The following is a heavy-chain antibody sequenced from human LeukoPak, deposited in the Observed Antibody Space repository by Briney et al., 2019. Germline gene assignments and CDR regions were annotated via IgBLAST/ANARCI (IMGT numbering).Heavy chain of an antibody. CDR2: IYTSGST. Sequence: PSETLSLTCTVSGGSISSYYWSWIRQPPGKGLEWIGYIYTSGSTNYNPSLKSRVTISADTSKNQFSLKLSSVTAADTAVYYCARHAALGYEDWFDPWGQGTLVTVSS. V-gene: IGHV4-4*09. CDR3: ARHAALGYEDWFDP. J-gene: IGHJ5*02. D-gene: IGHD3-16*01. CDR1: GGSISSYY.